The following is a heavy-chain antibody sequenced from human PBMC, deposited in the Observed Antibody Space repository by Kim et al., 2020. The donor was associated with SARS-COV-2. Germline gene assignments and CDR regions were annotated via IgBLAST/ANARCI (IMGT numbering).Heavy chain of an antibody. CDR1: GGTFSSYA. V-gene: IGHV1-69*13. D-gene: IGHD6-19*01. J-gene: IGHJ5*02. Sequence: SVKVSCKASGGTFSSYAISWVRQAPGQGLEWMGGIIPIFGTANYAQKFQGRVTITADESTSTAYMELSSLRSEDTAVYYCARVGRWPVADGSNWVDPWGQGTLVTVSS. CDR3: ARVGRWPVADGSNWVDP. CDR2: IIPIFGTA.